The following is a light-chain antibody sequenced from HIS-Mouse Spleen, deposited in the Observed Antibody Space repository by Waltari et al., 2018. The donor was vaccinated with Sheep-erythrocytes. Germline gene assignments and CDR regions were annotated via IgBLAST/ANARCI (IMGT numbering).Light chain of an antibody. J-gene: IGKJ3*01. CDR2: AAS. V-gene: IGKV1-9*01. CDR3: QQLNSYPFT. Sequence: DIQLTQSPSFLAASGEDRVTITCRARQGISSYLAWYKQKPGTAPNLLIYAASTLQSGVPSRFSGSGSGTEFTSTTSSLKNQDFATYYCQQLNSYPFTFGPGTKVDIK. CDR1: QGISSY.